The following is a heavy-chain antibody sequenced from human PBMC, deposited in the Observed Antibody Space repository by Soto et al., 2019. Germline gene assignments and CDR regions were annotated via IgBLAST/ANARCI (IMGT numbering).Heavy chain of an antibody. CDR3: ARSGPYDSSGYYLS. D-gene: IGHD3-22*01. J-gene: IGHJ4*02. Sequence: ASVKVSCKASGYTFASYGISWVRQAPGQGLEWMGWISAYNGNTNYAQKLQGRVTMTTDTSTSTAYMELRSLRSDDTAVYYCARSGPYDSSGYYLSWGKGTLVTVSS. CDR2: ISAYNGNT. CDR1: GYTFASYG. V-gene: IGHV1-18*04.